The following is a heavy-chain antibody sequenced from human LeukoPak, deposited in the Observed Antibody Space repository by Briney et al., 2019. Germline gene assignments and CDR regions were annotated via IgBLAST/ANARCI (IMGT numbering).Heavy chain of an antibody. CDR2: ISSSRRGI. CDR1: GFSFSSFG. D-gene: IGHD3-3*01. Sequence: GGTLTFSCAASGFSFSSFGFNWIRQAPGKGVEWISYISSSRRGIYYADSVRGRFTVSRENAKNSVFLEMSSLRAEDTAVYHCPRAGCYYDSGSGPEPCYNYYMAVWGKGTTVTVSS. CDR3: PRAGCYYDSGSGPEPCYNYYMAV. J-gene: IGHJ6*03. V-gene: IGHV3-48*01.